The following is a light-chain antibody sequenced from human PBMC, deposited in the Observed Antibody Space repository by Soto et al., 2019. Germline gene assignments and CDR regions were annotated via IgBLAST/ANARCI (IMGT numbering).Light chain of an antibody. CDR1: SSDVGGYNY. V-gene: IGLV2-11*01. Sequence: QSALTQPRSMSGSPGQSVTISCTGTSSDVGGYNYVSWYQLHPGKAPKLMIYDVTKRPSGVPDRFSGSKSGSTASLTISGLQAEDEADYYCCSYAGNYTLIFGGGTKVTVL. CDR2: DVT. J-gene: IGLJ2*01. CDR3: CSYAGNYTLI.